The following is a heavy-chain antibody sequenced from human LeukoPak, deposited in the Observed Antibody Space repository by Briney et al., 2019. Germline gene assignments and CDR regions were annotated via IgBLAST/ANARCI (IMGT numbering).Heavy chain of an antibody. J-gene: IGHJ4*02. V-gene: IGHV1-69*05. CDR3: ARDWVPGRYDYAGY. CDR2: IIPIFGTA. D-gene: IGHD2-2*01. CDR1: GGTFSSYA. Sequence: GASVRVPCKASGGTFSSYAISWVRQAPGQGLEWMGGIIPIFGTANYAQKLQGRVTMTTDTSTSTAHMELRSLRSDDTAVYYCARDWVPGRYDYAGYWGQGTLVTVSS.